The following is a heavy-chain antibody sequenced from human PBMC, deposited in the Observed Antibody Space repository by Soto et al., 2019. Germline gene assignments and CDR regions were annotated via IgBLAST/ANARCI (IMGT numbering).Heavy chain of an antibody. Sequence: VRQAPGKGLEWVSMISATGDDAHYADSVKGRFTISRDNSKNTVYLQMNSLTAEDTALYYCAKNPVGGGHDPNWFDPWGQGTQVTVSS. J-gene: IGHJ5*02. V-gene: IGHV3-23*01. CDR2: ISATGDDA. D-gene: IGHD5-12*01. CDR3: AKNPVGGGHDPNWFDP.